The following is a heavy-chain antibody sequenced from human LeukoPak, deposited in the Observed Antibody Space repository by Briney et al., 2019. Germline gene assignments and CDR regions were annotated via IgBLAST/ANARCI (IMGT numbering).Heavy chain of an antibody. CDR1: GGTFSSYA. J-gene: IGHJ6*03. CDR3: ARSDTWGYKTTDYYYYMDV. CDR2: IIPIFGTA. D-gene: IGHD5-12*01. V-gene: IGHV1-69*06. Sequence: ASVKVSCKASGGTFSSYAISWVRQAPGQGLEWMGGIIPIFGTANYAQKFQGRVTITADKSTSTAYMELSSLRSEDTAVYYCARSDTWGYKTTDYYYYMDVWGKGTTVTVSS.